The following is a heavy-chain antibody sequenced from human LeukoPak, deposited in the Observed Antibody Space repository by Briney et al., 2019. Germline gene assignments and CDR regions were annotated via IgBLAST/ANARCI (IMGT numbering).Heavy chain of an antibody. Sequence: GGTLRLSCAGSGLSFSSHGMNWARKAPGKGLGWVSGISPSGDITYYTDSVRGRFTISRDNFKNTLSLQVNSLRAEDTAMYYCAKDDDWGRYKHWGQGTLVTVSS. CDR1: GLSFSSHG. J-gene: IGHJ1*01. D-gene: IGHD3-16*01. CDR2: ISPSGDIT. CDR3: AKDDDWGRYKH. V-gene: IGHV3-23*01.